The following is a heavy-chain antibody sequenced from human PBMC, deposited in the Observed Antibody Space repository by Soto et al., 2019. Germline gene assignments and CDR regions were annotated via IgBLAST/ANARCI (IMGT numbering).Heavy chain of an antibody. V-gene: IGHV1-69*13. Sequence: SVKVSCKASGGTFSSYAISWVRQAPGQGLEWMGGIIPIFGTANYAQKFQGRVTFTADESTSTAYMELSSLRSEDTAVYYCAKYYYDSSGYYSDYYYGMDVWGQGTTVTVS. CDR2: IIPIFGTA. J-gene: IGHJ6*02. CDR1: GGTFSSYA. D-gene: IGHD3-22*01. CDR3: AKYYYDSSGYYSDYYYGMDV.